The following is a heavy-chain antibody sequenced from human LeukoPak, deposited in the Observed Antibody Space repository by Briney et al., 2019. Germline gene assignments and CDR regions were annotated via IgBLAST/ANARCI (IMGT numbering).Heavy chain of an antibody. Sequence: SETLSLTCTVSGGSINFYYWNWIRQPAGKGLEWIGRIYSTGSTNYSPSLKSRVTMSVDKSKNQFSLDLSSVTAADTAVYYCARGIADPYSFDSWGQGILVTVSS. CDR1: GGSINFYY. J-gene: IGHJ4*02. CDR2: IYSTGST. V-gene: IGHV4-4*07. D-gene: IGHD6-13*01. CDR3: ARGIADPYSFDS.